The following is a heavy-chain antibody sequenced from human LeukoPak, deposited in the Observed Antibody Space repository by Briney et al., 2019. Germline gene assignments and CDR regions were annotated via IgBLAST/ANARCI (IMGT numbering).Heavy chain of an antibody. V-gene: IGHV3-7*01. CDR2: IKPDGGHQ. Sequence: GGSLRLSCAASGLAFSDYWMSWVRQAPGKGLEWVANIKPDGGHQNYVDSVKGRFTISRDNAKNSLHLQMNSLRAEDTAVYYCARVGRSGWTVDYWGQGTLVTVSS. D-gene: IGHD6-19*01. CDR1: GLAFSDYW. J-gene: IGHJ4*02. CDR3: ARVGRSGWTVDY.